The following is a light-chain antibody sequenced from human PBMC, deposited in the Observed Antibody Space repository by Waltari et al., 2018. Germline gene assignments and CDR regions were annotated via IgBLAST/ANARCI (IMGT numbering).Light chain of an antibody. V-gene: IGKV3-11*01. CDR1: QSISTY. J-gene: IGKJ1*01. CDR3: QQRSDLPPIT. Sequence: IVLTQSPATLSLSPGERATLSCRASQSISTYLAWYQQKPGQAPRLLISDASYRATGIPARFSGSGSGTDFTLTISSLEPEDFAVYYCQQRSDLPPITFGQG. CDR2: DAS.